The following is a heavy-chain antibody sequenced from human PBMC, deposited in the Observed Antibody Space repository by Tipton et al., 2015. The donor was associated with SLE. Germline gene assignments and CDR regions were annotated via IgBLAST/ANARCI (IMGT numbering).Heavy chain of an antibody. D-gene: IGHD3-10*01. V-gene: IGHV4-4*01. CDR2: IHHRGTT. CDR1: GGSISSNTW. CDR3: ARVGDYYNSGSRVFDH. J-gene: IGHJ4*02. Sequence: TLSLTCTVSGGSISSNTWWNWVRQPPGMGLEWIGEIHHRGTTNYNPSLKSRVTISVDKSKSQFSLKLSSVTAADTAVYFCARVGDYYNSGSRVFDHWGQGILVTVSS.